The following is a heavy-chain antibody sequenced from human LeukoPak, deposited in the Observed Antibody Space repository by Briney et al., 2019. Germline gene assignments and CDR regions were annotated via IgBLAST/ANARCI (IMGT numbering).Heavy chain of an antibody. Sequence: ASVKVSCKVSGYTLTELSMHWVRQAPGKGLERMGGFDPEDGETIYAQKFQGRVTMTEDTSTDTAYMELSSLRSEDTAVYYCASPFSSSWYPLDYWGQGTLVTVSS. CDR1: GYTLTELS. CDR2: FDPEDGET. J-gene: IGHJ4*02. D-gene: IGHD6-13*01. V-gene: IGHV1-24*01. CDR3: ASPFSSSWYPLDY.